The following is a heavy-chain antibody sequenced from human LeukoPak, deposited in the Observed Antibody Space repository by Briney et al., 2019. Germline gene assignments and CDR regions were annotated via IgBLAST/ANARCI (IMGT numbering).Heavy chain of an antibody. CDR3: ASGGCGYGGSPYYFDY. CDR2: IYPGDSDT. CDR1: GYSFTSYW. V-gene: IGHV5-51*01. Sequence: GESLKISCKGSGYSFTSYWIGWVRQMPGKGLEWMGIIYPGDSDTRYSPSFQGQVTISADKSISTAYLQWSSLKASDTAMYYCASGGCGYGGSPYYFDYWGQGTLVTVSS. D-gene: IGHD5-18*01. J-gene: IGHJ4*02.